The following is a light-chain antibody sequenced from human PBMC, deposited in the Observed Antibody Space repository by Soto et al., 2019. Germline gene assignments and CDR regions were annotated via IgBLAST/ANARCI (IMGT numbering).Light chain of an antibody. J-gene: IGKJ4*01. CDR1: QNVRNNY. Sequence: EVVLTQSSGTLSLSPGERATLSCRASQNVRNNYLSWYQHKPGQAPRLLIYVASSRATGVPDRFSGSGSGTDFTLTITRLEPEDSAVYYCQQFGGSPRLSFGGGTKVDIK. CDR2: VAS. V-gene: IGKV3-20*01. CDR3: QQFGGSPRLS.